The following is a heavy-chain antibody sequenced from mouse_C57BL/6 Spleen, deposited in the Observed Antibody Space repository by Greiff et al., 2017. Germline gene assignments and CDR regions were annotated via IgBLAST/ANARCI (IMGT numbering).Heavy chain of an antibody. CDR2: IDPSDSYT. J-gene: IGHJ3*01. V-gene: IGHV1-69*01. D-gene: IGHD1-1*01. CDR3: ARTDYGSSPFAY. Sequence: QVQLQQPGAELVMPGASVKLSCKASGYTFTSYWMHWVKQRPGQGLEWIGEIDPSDSYTNYKQKFKGKSTLTVDKSSSTAYMQRSSLTSEDSAVYYCARTDYGSSPFAYWGQGTLVTVSA. CDR1: GYTFTSYW.